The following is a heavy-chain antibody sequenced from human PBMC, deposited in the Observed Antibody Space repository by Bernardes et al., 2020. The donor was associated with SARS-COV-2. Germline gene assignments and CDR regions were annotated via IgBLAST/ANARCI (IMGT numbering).Heavy chain of an antibody. CDR1: VGSISSSFYY. Sequence: SETLSLTCIVSVGSISSSFYYWGWIRQPPGKGLEWIGSIFSSGSTHYNPSLKSRVTISVDTSKNHFSLKLSSVTAADTAVYHCARQDFIAAAGTRWFDPWGQGTLVTVSS. V-gene: IGHV4-39*01. CDR3: ARQDFIAAAGTRWFDP. CDR2: IFSSGST. J-gene: IGHJ5*02. D-gene: IGHD6-13*01.